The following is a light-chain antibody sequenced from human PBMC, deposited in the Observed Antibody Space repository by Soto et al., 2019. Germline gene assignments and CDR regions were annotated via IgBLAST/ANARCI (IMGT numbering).Light chain of an antibody. J-gene: IGKJ4*01. CDR2: AAS. CDR1: QSSSSY. V-gene: IGKV3-11*01. Sequence: IVLTQSPATLPLSPGERATLSCRASQSSSSYLAWYQQKPGQAPRLLIYAASTWATGIPARFSGSGSGTDFTLTISSLEPEDFAVYYCQQRSNWFLTFGGGTKVDI. CDR3: QQRSNWFLT.